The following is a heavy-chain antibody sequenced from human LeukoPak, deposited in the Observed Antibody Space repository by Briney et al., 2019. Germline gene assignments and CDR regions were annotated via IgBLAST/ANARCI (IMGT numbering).Heavy chain of an antibody. Sequence: PSETLSLTCTVSGGSISSYYWSWIRQPPGKGLEWIGEINHSGSTNYNPSLKSRVTISVDTSKNQFSLKLSSVTAADTAVYYCARDEWWYNWFDPWGQGTLVTVSS. D-gene: IGHD2-15*01. V-gene: IGHV4-34*01. CDR3: ARDEWWYNWFDP. J-gene: IGHJ5*02. CDR1: GGSISSYY. CDR2: INHSGST.